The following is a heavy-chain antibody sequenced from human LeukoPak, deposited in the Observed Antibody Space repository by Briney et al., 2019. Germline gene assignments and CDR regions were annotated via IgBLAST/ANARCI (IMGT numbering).Heavy chain of an antibody. V-gene: IGHV1-69*04. Sequence: SVKLSCKASGGTFSIYAISWGRLAPGPGLEWMGIGIPNLGRGNYAQKFQGRGTITADKSTSTAYMKLRSFGTEDTAVYYCAREGGITVFGVAQLGGAFDIWGQGTMVTVSS. CDR2: GIPNLGRG. CDR1: GGTFSIYA. J-gene: IGHJ3*02. CDR3: AREGGITVFGVAQLGGAFDI. D-gene: IGHD3-3*01.